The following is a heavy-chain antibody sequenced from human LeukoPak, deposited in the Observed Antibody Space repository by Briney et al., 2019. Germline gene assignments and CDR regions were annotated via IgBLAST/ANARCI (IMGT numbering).Heavy chain of an antibody. CDR1: GFTFSSYW. CDR2: IKQDGSEK. CDR3: AKDSQYYDFWSGYYSESTTTLTFDY. J-gene: IGHJ4*02. Sequence: GGSLRLSCAASGFTFSSYWMSWVRQAPGKGLEWVANIKQDGSEKYYVDSVKGRFTISRDNSKNTLYLQMNSLRAEDTAVYYCAKDSQYYDFWSGYYSESTTTLTFDYWGQGTLVTVSS. D-gene: IGHD3-3*01. V-gene: IGHV3-7*03.